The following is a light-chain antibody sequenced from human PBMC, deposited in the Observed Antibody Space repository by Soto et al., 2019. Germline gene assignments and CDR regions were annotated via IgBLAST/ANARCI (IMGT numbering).Light chain of an antibody. CDR1: QSVDSSY. CDR3: QQYGSSTWT. J-gene: IGKJ1*01. V-gene: IGKV3-20*01. CDR2: SAS. Sequence: EIVLTQSPATLSLSPGERATLSCRASQSVDSSYIAWYQQRPGQAPRLLIYSASSRATGIPDRFSGSGSGTDFTLTISRLETEDFALYYCQQYGSSTWTVGQGTKVEIK.